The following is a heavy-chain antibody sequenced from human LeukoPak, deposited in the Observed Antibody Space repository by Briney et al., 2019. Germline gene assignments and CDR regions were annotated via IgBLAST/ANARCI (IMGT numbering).Heavy chain of an antibody. CDR3: ARGIKYYSKLGNWFDP. CDR1: GGSISSGSYY. Sequence: PSETLSLTCTVSGGSISSGSYYWSWIRQPAGKGLEWIGRIYTSGSTNYNPSLKSRVTISVDTSKNQFSLKLSSVTAADTAVYYCARGIKYYSKLGNWFDPWGQGTLVTVSS. J-gene: IGHJ5*02. CDR2: IYTSGST. D-gene: IGHD4-11*01. V-gene: IGHV4-61*02.